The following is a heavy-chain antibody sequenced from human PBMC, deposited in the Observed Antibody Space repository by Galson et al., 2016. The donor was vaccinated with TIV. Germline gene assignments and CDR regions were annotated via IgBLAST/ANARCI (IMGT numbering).Heavy chain of an antibody. CDR1: GGTFRSPA. D-gene: IGHD2-21*02. V-gene: IGHV1-69*10. CDR3: ARGAQGGDARAFDY. Sequence: SVKVSCKASGGTFRSPAINWVRQAPGQGLEWMGGIIPVLGIINYAQKFQGRLTITADKVTTTTTMELSSLRSEDTAVYYCARGAQGGDARAFDYWGQGTLVTVSS. J-gene: IGHJ4*02. CDR2: IIPVLGII.